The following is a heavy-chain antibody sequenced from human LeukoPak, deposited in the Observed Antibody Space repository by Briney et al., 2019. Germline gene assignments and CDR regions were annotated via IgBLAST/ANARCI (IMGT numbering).Heavy chain of an antibody. CDR2: ISWDGGST. V-gene: IGHV3-43*01. J-gene: IGHJ4*02. D-gene: IGHD3-22*01. CDR1: GFTFDDYT. Sequence: GGSLRPSCAASGFTFDDYTMHWVRQAPGKGLEGGSLISWDGGSTYYADSVKGRFTISRDNSKNSLYLQMNSLRTEDTALYYCARSPGLNDYDSSGYTYFDYWGQGTLVTVSS. CDR3: ARSPGLNDYDSSGYTYFDY.